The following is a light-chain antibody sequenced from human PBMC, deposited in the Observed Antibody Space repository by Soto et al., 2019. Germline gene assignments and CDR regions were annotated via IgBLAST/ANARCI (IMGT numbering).Light chain of an antibody. CDR1: QSVSSNF. CDR2: GAS. Sequence: EFVLTQSPGTLSLSPGERATLSCRASQSVSSNFLAWYQQKPGQAPRILIYGASTRATGIPDRFSGSGSGTDFTLTTISLEPEDFSVYYCQQYGSSPPLTFGGGTQVEIK. V-gene: IGKV3-20*01. CDR3: QQYGSSPPLT. J-gene: IGKJ4*01.